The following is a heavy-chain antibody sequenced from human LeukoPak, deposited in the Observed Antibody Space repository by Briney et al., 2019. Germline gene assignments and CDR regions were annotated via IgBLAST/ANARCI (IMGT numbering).Heavy chain of an antibody. D-gene: IGHD2-2*01. V-gene: IGHV3-7*03. Sequence: GGSLRLSCAASGSTFSNYWMSWVRQGPGEGLEWVANINQRGSEKYYVDSVKGRFTISSDNAKNSLDLQMNSLRVEDTAIYYCARLVVPPGNRGWYYEYWGQGTLVTVSS. CDR2: INQRGSEK. CDR1: GSTFSNYW. J-gene: IGHJ4*02. CDR3: ARLVVPPGNRGWYYEY.